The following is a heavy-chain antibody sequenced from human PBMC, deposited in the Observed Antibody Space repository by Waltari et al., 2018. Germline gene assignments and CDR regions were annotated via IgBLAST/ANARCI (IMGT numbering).Heavy chain of an antibody. CDR3: AASRGVYWYFDF. CDR2: VGGGGATV. V-gene: IGHV3-9*01. Sequence: TASGFDFYDYAMHWVRQVPGKGLEWGSVVGGGGATVGYADSVNGRFAISGDNAKNALYRQMNSLRVEDTAFYYCAASRGVYWYFDFWGRGTLVSVSS. D-gene: IGHD3-16*01. CDR1: GFDFYDYA. J-gene: IGHJ2*01.